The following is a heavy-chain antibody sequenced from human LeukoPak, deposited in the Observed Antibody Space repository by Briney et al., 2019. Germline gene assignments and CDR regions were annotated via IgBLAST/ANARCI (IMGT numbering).Heavy chain of an antibody. V-gene: IGHV4-39*01. CDR1: GGSISSTSYY. CDR2: IYYSGST. Sequence: SETLSLTCTVSGGSISSTSYYWGWIRQPPGKGLEWIGSIYYSGSTYYNQSLRSRVTISVDTSKNQFSLRLSSVTAADTAVYYCARHASRYDFWSGLDYWGQGTLVTVSS. CDR3: ARHASRYDFWSGLDY. J-gene: IGHJ4*02. D-gene: IGHD3-3*01.